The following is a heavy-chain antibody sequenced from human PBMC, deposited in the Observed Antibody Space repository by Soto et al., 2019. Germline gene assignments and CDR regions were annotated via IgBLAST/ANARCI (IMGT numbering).Heavy chain of an antibody. CDR2: IIPILGIA. Sequence: QVQLVQSGAEVKKPGSSVKVSCKASGGTFSSYTISWVRQAPGQGLEWMGRIIPILGIANYAQKFQGRVTITADKSTSTAYMXLXXXXXXXXXXXXXXXXXXXXXXXXXGYYYYYMDVWGKGTTVTVSS. V-gene: IGHV1-69*02. CDR1: GGTFSSYT. CDR3: XXXXXXXXXXXXGYYYYYMDV. J-gene: IGHJ6*03.